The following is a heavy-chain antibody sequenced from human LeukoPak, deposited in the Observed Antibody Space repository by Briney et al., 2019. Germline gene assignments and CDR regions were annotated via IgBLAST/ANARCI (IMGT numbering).Heavy chain of an antibody. CDR1: GGTFSSYA. D-gene: IGHD6-19*01. CDR2: IIPIFGTA. V-gene: IGHV1-69*13. CDR3: ARGGVAVAGTPGAYYFDY. J-gene: IGHJ4*02. Sequence: SVKVSCKASGGTFSSYAISWVRQAPGHGLEWMGGIIPIFGTANYAQKFQGRVTITADESTSTAYMELSSLRSEDTAVYYCARGGVAVAGTPGAYYFDYWGQGTLVTVSS.